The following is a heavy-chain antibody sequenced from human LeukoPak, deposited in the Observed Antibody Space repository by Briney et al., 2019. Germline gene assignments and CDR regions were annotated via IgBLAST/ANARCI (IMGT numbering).Heavy chain of an antibody. CDR3: ARDPSTGRGGFFEL. D-gene: IGHD4-17*01. V-gene: IGHV3-7*04. J-gene: IGHJ2*01. Sequence: VKGRFTVSRDNGKNSLYLQMNTLTAEDTAVYYCARDPSTGRGGFFELWGRGTLVTVSS.